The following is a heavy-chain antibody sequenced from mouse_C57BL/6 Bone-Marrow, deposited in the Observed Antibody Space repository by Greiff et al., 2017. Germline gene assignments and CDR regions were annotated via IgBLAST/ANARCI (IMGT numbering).Heavy chain of an antibody. CDR2: IHPNSGST. CDR3: ARGDYSNPFAY. D-gene: IGHD2-5*01. J-gene: IGHJ3*01. CDR1: GYTFTSYW. Sequence: QVQLQQPGAELVKPGASVKLSCKASGYTFTSYWMHWVKQRPGHGLEWIGMIHPNSGSTNYNEKFKSKATLTVDKSSSTAYMQLRSLTSADSAVXYCARGDYSNPFAYWGQGTLVTVSA. V-gene: IGHV1-64*01.